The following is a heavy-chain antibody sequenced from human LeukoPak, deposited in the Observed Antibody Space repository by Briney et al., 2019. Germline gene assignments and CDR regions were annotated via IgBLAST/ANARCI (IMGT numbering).Heavy chain of an antibody. D-gene: IGHD2-15*01. CDR2: IYYSGST. V-gene: IGHV4-39*07. CDR3: ARGPLYCSGGSCYYYGMDV. CDR1: GGSISSSSYY. Sequence: PSETLSLTCTVSGGSISSSSYYWGWIRQPPGKGLEWIGSIYYSGSTYYNPSLKSRVTISVDTSKNQFSLKLSSVTAADTAVYYCARGPLYCSGGSCYYYGMDVWGQGTRSPSP. J-gene: IGHJ6*02.